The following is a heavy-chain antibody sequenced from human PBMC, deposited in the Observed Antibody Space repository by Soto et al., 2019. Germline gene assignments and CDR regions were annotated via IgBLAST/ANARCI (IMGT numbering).Heavy chain of an antibody. D-gene: IGHD1-26*01. CDR1: GDSVSSNSAA. CDR3: ARGEQYSGRIFDY. J-gene: IGHJ4*02. CDR2: TYYRSKWYN. V-gene: IGHV6-1*01. Sequence: QVQLQQSGPGLVKPSQTLSVTCGISGDSVSSNSAAWNWLRQSPSRGLEWLGRTYYRSKWYNDYSVSVVSRITINPDTSKNHFSLQLNFVTPEYTAVYFCARGEQYSGRIFDYWGQGTLVTVSS.